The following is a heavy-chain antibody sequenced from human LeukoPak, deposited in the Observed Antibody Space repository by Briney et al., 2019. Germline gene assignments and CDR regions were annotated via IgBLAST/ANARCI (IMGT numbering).Heavy chain of an antibody. J-gene: IGHJ4*02. V-gene: IGHV4-59*01. CDR1: GGSMNNYY. Sequence: SETLSLTCTVSGGSMNNYYWSWIRQPPGKGLEWIGYIYYSGDTNYSPSLKSRVTISVDTSKNQFSLKLNSVTTADTAVYYCARQGLATMRHFDYWGQGTLVTVSS. D-gene: IGHD5-12*01. CDR2: IYYSGDT. CDR3: ARQGLATMRHFDY.